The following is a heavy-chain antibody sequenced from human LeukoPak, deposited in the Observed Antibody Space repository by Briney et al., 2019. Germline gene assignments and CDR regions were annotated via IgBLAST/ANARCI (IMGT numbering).Heavy chain of an antibody. D-gene: IGHD3-16*01. V-gene: IGHV1-2*02. J-gene: IGHJ3*02. CDR3: ARASGGPYEAFDI. CDR2: INPNSGGT. CDR1: GYTFTGYY. Sequence: ASVKVSCKASGYTFTGYYMHWVRQAPGQGLEWMGWINPNSGGTNYAQKFQGRVTMTRDTSISTAYMELSRLRSDDTAVYYCARASGGPYEAFDIWGQGTMVTVSS.